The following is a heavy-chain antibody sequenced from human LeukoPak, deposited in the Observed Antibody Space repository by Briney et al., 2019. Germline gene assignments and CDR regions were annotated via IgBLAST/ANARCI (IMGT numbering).Heavy chain of an antibody. D-gene: IGHD6-13*01. CDR3: ARVYYSSSYDYWYFDL. V-gene: IGHV4-59*01. CDR2: IYYSGST. Sequence: PSETLSLTCTVSGGSISSYYWSWIRQPPGKGLEWIGYIYYSGSTNYNPSLKSRVTISVDTSKNQFSLKLTSVTAADTAVYYCARVYYSSSYDYWYFDLWGRGTLVTVSS. J-gene: IGHJ2*01. CDR1: GGSISSYY.